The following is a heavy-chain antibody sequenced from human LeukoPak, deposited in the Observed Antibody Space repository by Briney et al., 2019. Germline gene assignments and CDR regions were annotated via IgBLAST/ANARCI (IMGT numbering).Heavy chain of an antibody. J-gene: IGHJ4*02. CDR3: VKSSYYDSTSDRDYFDY. D-gene: IGHD3-16*01. Sequence: GGSLRLSCAASGFTFSSYAMNWVRQAPGKGLEWVAVVSFTGGSTYCADSVKGRFTISRDNAKNRLHMQMNSLRVEDTAVYYCVKSSYYDSTSDRDYFDYWGQGTLVTVSS. CDR2: VSFTGGST. CDR1: GFTFSSYA. V-gene: IGHV3-23*01.